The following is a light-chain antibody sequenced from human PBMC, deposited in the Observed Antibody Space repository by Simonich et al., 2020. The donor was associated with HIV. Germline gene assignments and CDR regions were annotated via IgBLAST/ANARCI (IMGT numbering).Light chain of an antibody. CDR2: DVN. CDR3: SSYTSSTTLVL. J-gene: IGLJ2*01. CDR1: SSDVGGYKF. V-gene: IGLV2-14*03. Sequence: QSALTQPASVSGSPGQSITISCTGTSSDVGGYKFVSWYQQHPGKAPKLMISDVNTRPSGVSNRFSGSKSGNTASLTISGLQAEDEADYYCSSYTSSTTLVLFGGGTKLTVL.